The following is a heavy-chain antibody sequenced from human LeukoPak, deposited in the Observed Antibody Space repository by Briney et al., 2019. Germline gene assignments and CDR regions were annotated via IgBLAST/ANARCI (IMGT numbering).Heavy chain of an antibody. CDR1: GGSFSGYY. V-gene: IGHV4-34*01. J-gene: IGHJ4*02. D-gene: IGHD4-17*01. CDR2: INHSGST. CDR3: AITNINTVTIDY. Sequence: PSETLSLTCAVYGGSFSGYYWSWIRQPPGKGLEWIGEINHSGSTNYNPSLKSRVTISVDTSKNQFSLKLSSVTAADTAVYYCAITNINTVTIDYWGQGTLVTVSS.